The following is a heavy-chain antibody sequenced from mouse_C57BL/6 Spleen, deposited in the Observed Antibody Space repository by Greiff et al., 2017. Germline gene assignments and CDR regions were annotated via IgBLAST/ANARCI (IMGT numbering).Heavy chain of an antibody. CDR1: GFNIKDDY. D-gene: IGHD6-1*01. V-gene: IGHV14-4*01. CDR2: IDPENGDT. Sequence: EVQLQQSGAELVRPGASVKLSCTASGFNIKDDYMHWVKQRPEQGLEWIGWIDPENGDTEYASKFQGKATITADTSSNTAYLQLSILTSEDTAVYYCTTGRYYFDYWGQGTTLTVSS. J-gene: IGHJ2*01. CDR3: TTGRYYFDY.